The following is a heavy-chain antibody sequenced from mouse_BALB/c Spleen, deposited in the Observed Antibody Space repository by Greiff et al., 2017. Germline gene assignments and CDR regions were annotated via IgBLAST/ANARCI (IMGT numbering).Heavy chain of an antibody. Sequence: QVQLQQSGAELAKPGASVKMSCKASGYTFTSYWMHWVKQRPGQGLEWIGYINPSTGYTEYNQKFKDKATLTADKSSSTAYMQLSTLTSEDSAVYYCARCFITTVDYYAMDYWGQGTSVTVSS. CDR1: GYTFTSYW. D-gene: IGHD1-1*01. J-gene: IGHJ4*01. CDR3: ARCFITTVDYYAMDY. V-gene: IGHV1-7*01. CDR2: INPSTGYT.